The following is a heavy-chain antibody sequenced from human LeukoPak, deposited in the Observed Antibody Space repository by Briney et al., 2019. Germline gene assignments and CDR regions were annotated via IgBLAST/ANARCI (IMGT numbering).Heavy chain of an antibody. D-gene: IGHD3-3*01. Sequence: PGGSLRLSCPASGFTFSGYAMSWLRQAPGNGLDWLSAISGSGGSTYYADSVKGRFTISRDNSKNTLYLQLNSLRAEDTAVYYCAKESGTFDYWGQGTLVTVSS. V-gene: IGHV3-23*01. CDR3: AKESGTFDY. J-gene: IGHJ4*02. CDR1: GFTFSGYA. CDR2: ISGSGGST.